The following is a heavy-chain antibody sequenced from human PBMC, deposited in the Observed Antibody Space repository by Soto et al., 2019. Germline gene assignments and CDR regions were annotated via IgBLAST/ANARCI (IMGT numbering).Heavy chain of an antibody. D-gene: IGHD6-19*01. CDR1: GYTFTGYY. J-gene: IGHJ5*02. V-gene: IGHV1-2*02. Sequence: ASVKVSCKASGYTFTGYYMHWVRQAPGQGXEWMGWINPNSGGTNYAQKFQGRVTMTRDTSISTAYMELSRLRSDDTAVYYCARDPPRCAVAVAGNCWFDPWGQGTLVTVSS. CDR2: INPNSGGT. CDR3: ARDPPRCAVAVAGNCWFDP.